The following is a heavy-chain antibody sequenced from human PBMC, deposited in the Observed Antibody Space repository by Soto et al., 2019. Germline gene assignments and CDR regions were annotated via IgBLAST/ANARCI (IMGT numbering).Heavy chain of an antibody. D-gene: IGHD3-22*01. CDR2: IHHSAGT. J-gene: IGHJ4*02. V-gene: IGHV4-4*02. Sequence: QVLLHESGPGLVKPSGTLSLTCTVSGVSISRGDWWSWVRQAPGKELQWIGEIHHSAGTSSHPSLRSRVSLSVDISKNQFSLNLKSVTAADTGVYYCARLVYDTRLNYLYLDSWGQGLLVTLSS. CDR1: GVSISRGDW. CDR3: ARLVYDTRLNYLYLDS.